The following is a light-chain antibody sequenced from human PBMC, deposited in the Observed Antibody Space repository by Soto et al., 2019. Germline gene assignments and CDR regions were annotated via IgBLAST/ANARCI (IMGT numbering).Light chain of an antibody. J-gene: IGLJ3*02. CDR1: SSDVGAYNY. Sequence: QSALTQPRSVSGSPGQSVTISCTGTSSDVGAYNYVSWYQQHPGKAPKLMIHDVSERPSGVPDRFSGSKSGNTASLTISGLQAEDEADYYCCSFADTYRVFGGGTKVTVL. V-gene: IGLV2-11*01. CDR2: DVS. CDR3: CSFADTYRV.